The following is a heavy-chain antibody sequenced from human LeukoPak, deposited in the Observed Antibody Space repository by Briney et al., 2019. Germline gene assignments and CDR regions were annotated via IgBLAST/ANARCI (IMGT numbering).Heavy chain of an antibody. CDR2: IIPIFGTA. Sequence: ASVKVSCKASGGTFSSYAISWVRQAPGQGLEWMGGIIPIFGTANYAQKFQGRVTITTDESTSTAYMELSSLRSEDTAVYYCAREGRWEPGAYDAFDIWGQGTMATVSS. V-gene: IGHV1-69*05. D-gene: IGHD1-26*01. CDR1: GGTFSSYA. CDR3: AREGRWEPGAYDAFDI. J-gene: IGHJ3*02.